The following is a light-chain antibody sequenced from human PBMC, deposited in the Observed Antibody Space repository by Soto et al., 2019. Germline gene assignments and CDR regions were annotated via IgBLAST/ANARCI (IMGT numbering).Light chain of an antibody. CDR1: QSVTPW. Sequence: DFQMTQSPSTLSASVGDRVTITCRASQSVTPWLAWFQQKPGKAPKLLIYKASNLEGGVPSRFSGSGSGTEFTLTISSLQPDDFATYYCQQYRTYPWSFGQGTKVEIK. V-gene: IGKV1-5*03. CDR3: QQYRTYPWS. CDR2: KAS. J-gene: IGKJ1*01.